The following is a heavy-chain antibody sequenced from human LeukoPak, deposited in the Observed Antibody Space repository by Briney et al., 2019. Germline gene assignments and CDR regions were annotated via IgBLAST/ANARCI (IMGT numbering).Heavy chain of an antibody. CDR1: GGTFSSYA. D-gene: IGHD3-22*01. CDR2: IIPILGIA. V-gene: IGHV1-69*04. Sequence: SVKVSCKASGGTFSSYAISWVRQAPGQGLEWMGRIIPILGIANYAQKFQGRVTITADKSTSTAYMELSSLRSEDTAVYYCARDIEEYYYDSSGSLRYWGQGTLVTVPS. CDR3: ARDIEEYYYDSSGSLRY. J-gene: IGHJ4*02.